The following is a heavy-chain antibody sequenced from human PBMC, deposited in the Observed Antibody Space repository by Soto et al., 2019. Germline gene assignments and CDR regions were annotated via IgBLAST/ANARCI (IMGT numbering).Heavy chain of an antibody. J-gene: IGHJ4*02. CDR3: ARGSDSGLDY. V-gene: IGHV4-30-2*01. Sequence: TLSLTCAVAGCSISSGGYSWSWIRQPPGKGLEWIGYIYHSGSTYYNPSLKSRATISVDRSKNQFSLKLSSVTAADTAVYYCARGSDSGLDYWGQGTLVTVSS. D-gene: IGHD5-12*01. CDR1: GCSISSGGYS. CDR2: IYHSGST.